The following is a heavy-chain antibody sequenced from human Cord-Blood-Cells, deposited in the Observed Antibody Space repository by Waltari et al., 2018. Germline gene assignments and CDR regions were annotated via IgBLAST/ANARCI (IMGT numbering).Heavy chain of an antibody. Sequence: HVQLQQWGAGLLKPSETLSLTCAVYGGSFSGYYWSWIRQPPGKGLEWIGEIIHSGSTNYNPSLKRRGTISVDTSKNQFSLKLSSVTAADTAVYYCASGPPSSYYDPNWFDPWGQGTLVTVSS. J-gene: IGHJ5*02. D-gene: IGHD3-3*01. V-gene: IGHV4-34*12. CDR2: IIHSGST. CDR1: GGSFSGYY. CDR3: ASGPPSSYYDPNWFDP.